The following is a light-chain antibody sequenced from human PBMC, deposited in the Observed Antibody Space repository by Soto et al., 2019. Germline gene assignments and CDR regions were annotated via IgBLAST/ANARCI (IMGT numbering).Light chain of an antibody. CDR1: QTVYNN. Sequence: EIVMTQSLATLSVATGERATLSCRASQTVYNNLAWYQQKPGQPPRLLIYGASARATGIPARFSGSGSGTEFTLTISSLQSEDFAVYYCQQYSNWPLTFGGGTKVEIK. J-gene: IGKJ4*01. CDR3: QQYSNWPLT. V-gene: IGKV3-15*01. CDR2: GAS.